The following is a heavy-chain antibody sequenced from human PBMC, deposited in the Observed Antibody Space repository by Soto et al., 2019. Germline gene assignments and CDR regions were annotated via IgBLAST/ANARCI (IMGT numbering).Heavy chain of an antibody. D-gene: IGHD2-21*02. CDR3: AGLEIVVVTAHYFDY. CDR1: GGSISSSSYY. CDR2: IYYSGRT. V-gene: IGHV4-39*01. J-gene: IGHJ4*02. Sequence: QVQLQESGPGLVKPSETLSLTCTVSGGSISSSSYYWGWIRQPPGKGLEWIGSIYYSGRTYSNPSLKRTGTISVATPNNRCSREPGSVTAADTAVYYCAGLEIVVVTAHYFDYWGQGALVTVSS.